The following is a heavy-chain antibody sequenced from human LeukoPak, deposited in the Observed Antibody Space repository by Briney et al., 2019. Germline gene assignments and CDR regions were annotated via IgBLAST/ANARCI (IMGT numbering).Heavy chain of an antibody. Sequence: SETLSLTCTVSGDSISGYYWSWIRQPAGKGLEWIGYIYYSGSTNYNPSLKSRVTISVDASKNQFSLKLSSVTAADTAVYYCAREANYYGSGSYFEGTFDYWGQGSLVTVSS. V-gene: IGHV4-59*01. CDR1: GDSISGYY. CDR3: AREANYYGSGSYFEGTFDY. J-gene: IGHJ4*02. CDR2: IYYSGST. D-gene: IGHD3-10*01.